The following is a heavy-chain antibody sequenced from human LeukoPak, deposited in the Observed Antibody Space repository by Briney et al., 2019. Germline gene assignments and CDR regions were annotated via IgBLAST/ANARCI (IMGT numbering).Heavy chain of an antibody. D-gene: IGHD3-10*01. Sequence: PGGSLRLSCAASGFTFSSYEINWVRQAPGKGLEWVSYISNSGGTIYYADSVKGRFTISRDNAKNSLYLQMNSLRAEDTAVYYCARSPTRVRGTEYLDYWGQGTLVTVSS. CDR2: ISNSGGTI. CDR3: ARSPTRVRGTEYLDY. V-gene: IGHV3-48*03. CDR1: GFTFSSYE. J-gene: IGHJ4*02.